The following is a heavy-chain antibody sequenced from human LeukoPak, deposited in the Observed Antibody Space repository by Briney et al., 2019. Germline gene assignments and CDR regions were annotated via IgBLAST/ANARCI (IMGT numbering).Heavy chain of an antibody. CDR1: GDSISTYY. V-gene: IGHV4-59*01. D-gene: IGHD6-19*01. CDR3: ARNAVAGLQDALDT. Sequence: SSETLSLTCTVSGDSISTYYWSWIRQPPGKGLEWIGYIYYSGTTNYNPSLKSRVTISVDTSKNQFSLKLSSVTAADTAVYYCARNAVAGLQDALDTWGQGTMVTVSS. J-gene: IGHJ3*02. CDR2: IYYSGTT.